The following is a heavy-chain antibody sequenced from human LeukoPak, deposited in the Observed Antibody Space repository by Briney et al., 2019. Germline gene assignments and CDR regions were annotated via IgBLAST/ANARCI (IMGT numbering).Heavy chain of an antibody. CDR2: INDSGTT. Sequence: SETLSLTCNVYGGSFRSYHWSWIRQPPGKGLEWVADINDSGTTNYNPSLKSRATISVDTSKNQFSLILNSVTAADTAVFYCARLDWSGFFIDYWGQGILVTVSS. D-gene: IGHD3-3*01. J-gene: IGHJ4*02. CDR1: GGSFRSYH. CDR3: ARLDWSGFFIDY. V-gene: IGHV4-59*08.